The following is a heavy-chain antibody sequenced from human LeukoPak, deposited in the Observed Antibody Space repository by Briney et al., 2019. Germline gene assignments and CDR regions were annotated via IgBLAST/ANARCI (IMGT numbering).Heavy chain of an antibody. CDR3: ARGFQGVYDY. V-gene: IGHV4-4*07. J-gene: IGHJ4*02. Sequence: SETLSLTCSVSNGSMRSYYWTWIRQPAGKGLEWVGRLFDARKVNYNPSLGGRVTMSMDTSKNQFSLRMTSVTAADTAVYYCARGFQGVYDYWGQGALVIVSS. D-gene: IGHD5/OR15-5a*01. CDR1: NGSMRSYY. CDR2: LFDARKV.